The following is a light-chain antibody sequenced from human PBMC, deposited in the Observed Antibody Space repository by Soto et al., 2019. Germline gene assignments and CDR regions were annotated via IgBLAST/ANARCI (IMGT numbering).Light chain of an antibody. CDR3: QAFDPTSVV. CDR1: SGGIASNH. V-gene: IGLV6-57*04. CDR2: KND. Sequence: NFMLTQPHSVSESPGKTVTIACTRSSGGIASNHVQWYQQRPRSAPTIVIYKNDQRFSGVPARFSGSTDGSSNSASLTISGLQIEDEADYHCQAFDPTSVVFGGGTKLTVL. J-gene: IGLJ2*01.